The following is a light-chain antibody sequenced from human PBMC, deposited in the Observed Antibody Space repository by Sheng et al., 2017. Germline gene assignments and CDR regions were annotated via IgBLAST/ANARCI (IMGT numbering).Light chain of an antibody. CDR2: DSS. J-gene: IGKJ1*01. V-gene: IGKV3-11*01. CDR1: QSVSTY. CDR3: HQRTNWPWT. Sequence: EIVLTQSPASLSLSPGDRATLSCRASQSVSTYLAWYQQKPGQAPRLVIYDSSKRATGIPARFSGSGSGTDFILTISKLEPEDFAVYSCHQRTNWPWTFGQGT.